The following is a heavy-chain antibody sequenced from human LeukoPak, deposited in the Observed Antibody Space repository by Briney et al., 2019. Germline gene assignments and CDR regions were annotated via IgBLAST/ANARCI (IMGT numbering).Heavy chain of an antibody. V-gene: IGHV3-7*01. J-gene: IGHJ5*02. CDR1: GFTFSSYW. CDR3: SGGSYIGPFDP. CDR2: IKQDGSEK. D-gene: IGHD1-26*01. Sequence: GGSLRLSCAASGFTFSSYWMSWVRQAPGKGLEWVANIKQDGSEKYYVDSVKGRFTISRDNAKNSLYLQMNSLRAEDTAVYYCSGGSYIGPFDPWGQGTLVTVSS.